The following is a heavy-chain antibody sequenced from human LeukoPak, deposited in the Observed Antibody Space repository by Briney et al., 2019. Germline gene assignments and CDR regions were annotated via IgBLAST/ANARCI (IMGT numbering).Heavy chain of an antibody. D-gene: IGHD3-10*01. CDR3: ARLWFGEFGYFDY. V-gene: IGHV4-59*08. CDR1: GGSISSYY. J-gene: IGHJ4*02. CDR2: IYYSGST. Sequence: PSETLSLTCTVSGGSISSYYWSWIRQPPGKGLEWIGYIYYSGSTNYNPSLKSRVTISVDTSKNQFSLKLSSVTAADTAVYYCARLWFGEFGYFDYWGQGTLVTASS.